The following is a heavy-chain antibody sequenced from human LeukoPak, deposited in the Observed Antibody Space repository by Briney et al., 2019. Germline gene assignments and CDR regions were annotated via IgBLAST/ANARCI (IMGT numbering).Heavy chain of an antibody. D-gene: IGHD6-19*01. V-gene: IGHV3-23*01. CDR1: GFTFSSYA. CDR3: AKVLYSSGCFDY. Sequence: GGSLRLSCAASGFTFSSYAMSWVRQAPGKGLEWVSAISGSGGSTYYADSVKGRFTISRDNSKNTLYLQMDSLRAEDTAVYYCAKVLYSSGCFDYWGQGTLVTVSS. J-gene: IGHJ4*02. CDR2: ISGSGGST.